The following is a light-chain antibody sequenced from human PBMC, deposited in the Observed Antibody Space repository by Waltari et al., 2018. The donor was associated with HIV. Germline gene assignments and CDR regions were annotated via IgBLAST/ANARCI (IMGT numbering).Light chain of an antibody. J-gene: IGLJ2*01. CDR2: DDP. CDR1: NIAATKS. Sequence: SYVLTQPPSVSVAPGQTARITCGGNNIAATKSVQWSRLNPAQAPVLVIYDDPDRPSGIPDRFSGSSSVDTATLTISRAEAGDEADYYCQVWDGRGDPVIFGGGTKLAVV. V-gene: IGLV3-21*02. CDR3: QVWDGRGDPVI.